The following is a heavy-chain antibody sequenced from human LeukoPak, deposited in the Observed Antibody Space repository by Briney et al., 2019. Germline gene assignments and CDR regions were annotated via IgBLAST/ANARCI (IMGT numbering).Heavy chain of an antibody. CDR1: GGTFSSYD. J-gene: IGHJ5*02. D-gene: IGHD3-10*01. CDR2: IIPIFGTA. Sequence: ASVKVSCKASGGTFSSYDISWVRQAPGQGLEWMGGIIPIFGTANYAQKFQGRVTITADESTSTVYMELSSLRSEDTAVYYCARVAANLEVRNWLDPWGQGTLVTVSS. CDR3: ARVAANLEVRNWLDP. V-gene: IGHV1-69*01.